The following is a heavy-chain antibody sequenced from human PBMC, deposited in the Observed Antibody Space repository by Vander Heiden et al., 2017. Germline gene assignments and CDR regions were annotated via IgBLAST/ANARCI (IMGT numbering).Heavy chain of an antibody. D-gene: IGHD3-16*02. CDR3: ARLSYGIGPYYFDY. V-gene: IGHV4-31*03. CDR1: GGSIRPACYY. CDR2: IYYSGST. J-gene: IGHJ4*02. Sequence: QVQLQASGPGLVKPSQTLSLPCTFSGGSIRPACYYWSWIRPHPGKGLEWIGYIYYSGSTYYNPSLKSRVSISVDTSKNEFSLKLSSVTAADTAVYYCARLSYGIGPYYFDYWGQGTLVTVSS.